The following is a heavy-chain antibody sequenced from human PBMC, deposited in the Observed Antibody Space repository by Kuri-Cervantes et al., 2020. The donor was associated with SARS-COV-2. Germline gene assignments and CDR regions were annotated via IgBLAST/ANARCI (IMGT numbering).Heavy chain of an antibody. V-gene: IGHV4-34*01. D-gene: IGHD3-3*01. Sequence: ESLKISCAVYGGSFSGYYWSWIRQPPGEGLEWIGEINHSGSTNYNPSLKSRVTISVDTSKNQFSLKLSSVTAADTAVYYCARLVYYDFWSGYSTYYYYYMDVWGKGTTVTVSS. CDR1: GGSFSGYY. CDR3: ARLVYYDFWSGYSTYYYYYMDV. CDR2: INHSGST. J-gene: IGHJ6*03.